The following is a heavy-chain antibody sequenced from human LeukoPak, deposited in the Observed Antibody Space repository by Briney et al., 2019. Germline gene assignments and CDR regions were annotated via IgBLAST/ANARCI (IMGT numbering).Heavy chain of an antibody. J-gene: IGHJ5*02. CDR2: IYHSGST. CDR3: ARDMDGDYVFDP. CDR1: GGSISSGGYS. V-gene: IGHV4-30-2*01. Sequence: PSETLSLTCAVSGGSISSGGYSWSWIRQPPGKGLEWIEYIYHSGSTYYNPSLKSRVTISVDRSKNQFSLKMSSVTAADTAVYYCARDMDGDYVFDPWGQGTLVTVSS. D-gene: IGHD4-17*01.